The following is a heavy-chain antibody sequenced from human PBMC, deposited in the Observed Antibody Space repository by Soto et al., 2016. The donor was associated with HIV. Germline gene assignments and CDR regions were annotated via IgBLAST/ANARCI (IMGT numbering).Heavy chain of an antibody. CDR3: ARNSWGYCSSTSCPDGLTNGY. CDR2: ISSSSSYT. D-gene: IGHD2-2*01. Sequence: QVRLVESGGGLVKPGGSLRLSCAASGFTFSDYYMSWIRQAPGKGLEWVSYISSSSSYTNYADSVKGRFTISRDNAKNSLYLQMNSLRAEDTAVYYCARNSWGYCSSTSCPDGLTNGYWGQGTLVTVSS. J-gene: IGHJ4*02. CDR1: GFTFSDYY. V-gene: IGHV3-11*05.